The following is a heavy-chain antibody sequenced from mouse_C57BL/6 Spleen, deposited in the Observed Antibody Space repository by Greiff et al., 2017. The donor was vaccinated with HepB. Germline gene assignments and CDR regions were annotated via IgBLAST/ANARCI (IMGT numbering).Heavy chain of an antibody. CDR2: ISYSGST. D-gene: IGHD1-1*01. Sequence: EVQLQQSGPGLAKPSQTLSLTCSVTGYSITSDYWNWIRKFPGNKLEYMGYISYSGSTYYNPSLKSRISITRDTSKNQYYLQLNSVTTEDTATYYCARSSYYYGSSPWYFDVWGTGTTVTVSS. J-gene: IGHJ1*03. V-gene: IGHV3-8*01. CDR1: GYSITSDY. CDR3: ARSSYYYGSSPWYFDV.